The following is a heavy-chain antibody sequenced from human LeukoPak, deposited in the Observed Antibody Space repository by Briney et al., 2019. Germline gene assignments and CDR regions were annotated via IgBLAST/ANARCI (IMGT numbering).Heavy chain of an antibody. V-gene: IGHV1-8*01. J-gene: IGHJ6*02. Sequence: ASVTVSCKASGYTFTTYDINWVRQATGQGLEWMGWMNPNSGNTGYAQKFQGRVTMTRNTSISTAYMELSSLRSEDTAVYYCAWGDYDYYYYGMDVWGQGTTVTVSS. CDR2: MNPNSGNT. CDR3: AWGDYDYYYYGMDV. CDR1: GYTFTTYD. D-gene: IGHD4-17*01.